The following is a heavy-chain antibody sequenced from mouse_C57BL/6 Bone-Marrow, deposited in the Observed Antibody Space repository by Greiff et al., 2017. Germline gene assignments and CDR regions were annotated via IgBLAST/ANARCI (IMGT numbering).Heavy chain of an antibody. CDR1: GFTFSSYT. CDR3: GRRYYFDY. J-gene: IGHJ2*01. Sequence: DVKLLQSGGGLVKPGGSLKLSCAASGFTFSSYTMSWVRQTPEKRLEWVATIGGGGGNTYYPDSVKGRFTISRDNAKNTLYLQMSSLRSEDTALYYCGRRYYFDYWGQGTTLTVSS. CDR2: IGGGGGNT. V-gene: IGHV5-9*01.